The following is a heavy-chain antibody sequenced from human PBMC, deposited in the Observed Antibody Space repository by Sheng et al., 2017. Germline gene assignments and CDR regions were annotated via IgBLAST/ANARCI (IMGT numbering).Heavy chain of an antibody. CDR2: IIPIFGTA. D-gene: IGHD2-21*01. J-gene: IGHJ6*03. Sequence: QVQLVQSGAEVKKPGSSVKVSCKASGGTFSSYAISWVRQAPGQGLEWMGGIIPIFGTANYAQKFQGRVTITTDESTSTAYMELSSLRSEDTAVYYCARAPYCGGDCYSGLYYYYMDVWGKGTHGHRLL. CDR3: ARAPYCGGDCYSGLYYYYMDV. CDR1: GGTFSSYA. V-gene: IGHV1-69*05.